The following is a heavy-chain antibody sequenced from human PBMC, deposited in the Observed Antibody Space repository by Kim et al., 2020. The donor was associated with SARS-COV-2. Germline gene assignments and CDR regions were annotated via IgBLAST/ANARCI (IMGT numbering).Heavy chain of an antibody. J-gene: IGHJ6*02. CDR3: ARDPYYYDSSGYHPYYYYYGMDV. CDR1: GGTFSSYA. D-gene: IGHD3-22*01. CDR2: IIPIFGTA. Sequence: SVKVSCKASGGTFSSYAISWVRQAPGQGLEWMGGIIPIFGTAIYAQKFQGRVTITADESTSTAYMELSSLRSEDTAVYYCARDPYYYDSSGYHPYYYYYGMDVWGQGTTVTVSS. V-gene: IGHV1-69*13.